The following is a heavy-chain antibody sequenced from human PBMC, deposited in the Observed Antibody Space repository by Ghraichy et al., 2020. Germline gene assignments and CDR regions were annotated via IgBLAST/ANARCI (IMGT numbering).Heavy chain of an antibody. CDR3: AKDGEEAAIRAFDI. D-gene: IGHD2-2*02. CDR1: GFTFSSYG. V-gene: IGHV3-30*02. CDR2: IRYDGSNK. J-gene: IGHJ3*02. Sequence: GGSLRLSCAASGFTFSSYGMHWVRQAPGKGLEWVTFIRYDGSNKYYVDSVKGRFAISRDNSKNTLYLQMNSLRPEDTAVYYCAKDGEEAAIRAFDIWGQGTMVTVSS.